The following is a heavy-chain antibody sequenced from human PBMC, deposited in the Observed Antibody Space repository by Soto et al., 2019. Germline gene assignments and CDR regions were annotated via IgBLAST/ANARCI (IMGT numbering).Heavy chain of an antibody. CDR2: ISSGSRTI. J-gene: IGHJ4*02. V-gene: IGHV3-48*02. CDR1: GFTFSTHT. Sequence: EVQLVESGGSLVQPGGSLRLSCAASGFTFSTHTMNWVRQAPGKGLEWLSYISSGSRTIYYADSVMGRFTISRDNAQNSLYPQMHSLRDEDTAVYYCATGSGNGSGYWGQGTLVTVSS. CDR3: ATGSGNGSGY. D-gene: IGHD3-10*01.